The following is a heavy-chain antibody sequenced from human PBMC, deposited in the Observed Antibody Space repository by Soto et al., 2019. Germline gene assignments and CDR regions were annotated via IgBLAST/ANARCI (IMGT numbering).Heavy chain of an antibody. CDR1: GDSFSKYT. CDR2: IIPRFGTT. J-gene: IGHJ4*02. Sequence: GASVKVSCKASGDSFSKYTVNWVRQAPRQGLEWMGGIIPRFGTTNYAPTLQDRVTITADESMNTVYMELSSLRSEDTALYYCARGRGLYNSGRSQLVSWCQGTLVTVSS. CDR3: ARGRGLYNSGRSQLVS. D-gene: IGHD1-1*01. V-gene: IGHV1-69*13.